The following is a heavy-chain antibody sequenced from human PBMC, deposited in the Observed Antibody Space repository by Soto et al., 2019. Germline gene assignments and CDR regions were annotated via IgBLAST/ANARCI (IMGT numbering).Heavy chain of an antibody. CDR1: GYTFTTYA. V-gene: IGHV1-3*01. Sequence: QVPLVQSGAEVKKPGASVKVSCQASGYTFTTYAMHGVRQAPGQRLEWIGWINAGNGNTKYSQKLQGRVTITRDTSASKAYMELSSLRSEDTAVYYCARGGYSGYYWDFWGPGTTVTVSS. CDR3: ARGGYSGYYWDF. J-gene: IGHJ6*02. D-gene: IGHD5-12*01. CDR2: INAGNGNT.